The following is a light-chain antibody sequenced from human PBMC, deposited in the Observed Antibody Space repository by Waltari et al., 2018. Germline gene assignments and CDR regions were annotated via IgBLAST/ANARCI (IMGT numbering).Light chain of an antibody. CDR3: QQSYTTPPRT. CDR2: AAS. CDR1: QSINTY. Sequence: DIQMTQSPSSLSASVGDRVTLTCRASQSINTYLNWYQQRPGKAPKLLIYAASSLQSGVPSRFSGSGSETDFTLTISSLQPEDFATYYGQQSYTTPPRTFGGGTRVEIK. J-gene: IGKJ4*01. V-gene: IGKV1-39*01.